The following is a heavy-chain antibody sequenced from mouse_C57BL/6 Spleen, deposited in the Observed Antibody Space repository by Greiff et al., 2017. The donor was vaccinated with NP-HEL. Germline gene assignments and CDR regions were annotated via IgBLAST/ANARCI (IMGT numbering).Heavy chain of an antibody. CDR3: AREDYGSSHEGFAY. J-gene: IGHJ3*01. Sequence: VKLVESGPGLVAPSQSLSITCTVSGFSLTSYGVHWVRQPPGKGLEWLVVIWSDGSTTYNSALKSRLSISKDNSKSQVFLKMNSLQTDDTAMYYCAREDYGSSHEGFAYWGQGTLVTVSA. CDR2: IWSDGST. CDR1: GFSLTSYG. D-gene: IGHD1-1*01. V-gene: IGHV2-6*03.